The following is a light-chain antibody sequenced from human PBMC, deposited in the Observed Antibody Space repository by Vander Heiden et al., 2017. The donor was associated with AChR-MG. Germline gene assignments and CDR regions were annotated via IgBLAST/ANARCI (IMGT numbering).Light chain of an antibody. Sequence: QSVLTQPPPVSVAPGQRVTISCTGSSSNIGAGYDVHWYQQLPGTAPKLLIYDNNNRPSGVPDRFSGSKSGTSASLAITGLQAEDEAEYYCQSYDSSLSGSVFGGGTKLTVL. CDR3: QSYDSSLSGSV. J-gene: IGLJ3*02. CDR1: SSNIGAGYD. CDR2: DNN. V-gene: IGLV1-40*01.